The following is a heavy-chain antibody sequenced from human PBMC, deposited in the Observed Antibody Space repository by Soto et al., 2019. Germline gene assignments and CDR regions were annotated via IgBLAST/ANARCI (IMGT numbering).Heavy chain of an antibody. CDR1: GYTFTSYD. J-gene: IGHJ4*02. V-gene: IGHV1-8*01. D-gene: IGHD4-17*01. Sequence: QAQLVQSGAEVKKPGASVKVSCKASGYTFTSYDINWVRQATGQGLEWMGWMNPNSSNTGYAQKFQGRVTITRNTSISTAYMALRSLRSEATALYYCARTLYGDNVDYWGQGSLVSVSS. CDR3: ARTLYGDNVDY. CDR2: MNPNSSNT.